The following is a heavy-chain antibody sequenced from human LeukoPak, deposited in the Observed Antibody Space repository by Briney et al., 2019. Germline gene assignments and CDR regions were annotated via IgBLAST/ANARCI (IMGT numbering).Heavy chain of an antibody. D-gene: IGHD1-1*01. CDR1: GYTFTDYY. CDR2: IFPNSGGT. Sequence: GASVKVSCKASGYTFTDYYIHWVRLAPGQGLEWMGWIFPNSGGTNYAQKFQGRVTVTRDTSISTASMELNRLTSDDTAVYYCARVWGPTATFDYWGQGTLVTVSS. V-gene: IGHV1-2*02. J-gene: IGHJ4*02. CDR3: ARVWGPTATFDY.